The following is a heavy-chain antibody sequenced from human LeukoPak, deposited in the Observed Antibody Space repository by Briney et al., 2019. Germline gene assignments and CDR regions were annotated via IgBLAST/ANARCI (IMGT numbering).Heavy chain of an antibody. CDR3: AKDYAVITGALCDY. J-gene: IGHJ4*02. CDR2: ISYDGSNK. V-gene: IGHV3-30*04. Sequence: GGSLRLSCAASGFTFSSYAMHWVRQAPGKGLEWVAVISYDGSNKYYADSVKGRFTISRDNSKNTLSLQMNSLRAEDTAVYYCAKDYAVITGALCDYWGQGTLVTVSS. CDR1: GFTFSSYA. D-gene: IGHD2-21*01.